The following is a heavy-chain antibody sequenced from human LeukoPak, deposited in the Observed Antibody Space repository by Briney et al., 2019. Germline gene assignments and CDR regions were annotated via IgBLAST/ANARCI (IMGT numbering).Heavy chain of an antibody. Sequence: PGGSLRLSCAASGFTFSSYGMSWVRQAPGKGLEWVSAISGSGGSTYYADSVKGRFTISRDNSKNTLYLQMNSLRAEDTAVYYCAKDGRDCYDSSGYPGGYWGQGTLVTVSS. D-gene: IGHD3-22*01. CDR2: ISGSGGST. V-gene: IGHV3-23*01. J-gene: IGHJ4*02. CDR3: AKDGRDCYDSSGYPGGY. CDR1: GFTFSSYG.